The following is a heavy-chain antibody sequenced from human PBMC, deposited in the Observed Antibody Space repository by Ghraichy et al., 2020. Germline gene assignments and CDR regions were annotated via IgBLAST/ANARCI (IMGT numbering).Heavy chain of an antibody. Sequence: GGSLRLSCAASGFTFDDYAMHWVRQAPGKGLEWVSGISWNSGSIGYADSVKGRFTISRDNAKNSLYLQMNSLRAEDTALCYCAKDWGAGMITFGGVIVMPVAFDYWGQGTLVTVSS. CDR1: GFTFDDYA. V-gene: IGHV3-9*01. CDR3: AKDWGAGMITFGGVIVMPVAFDY. D-gene: IGHD3-16*02. J-gene: IGHJ4*02. CDR2: ISWNSGSI.